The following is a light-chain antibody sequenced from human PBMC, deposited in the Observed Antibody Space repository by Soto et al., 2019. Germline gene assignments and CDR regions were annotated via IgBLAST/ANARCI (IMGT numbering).Light chain of an antibody. Sequence: EIVLTQSPATLSLSPVERATLSCMASQSVTNSLAWYQQKPGQAPRLVIYDSTNRATGIPARFSGSGSGTDFTLTISSLEPEDFAVYYCQQRSIWPTITFGQGTRLEIK. CDR3: QQRSIWPTIT. CDR2: DST. CDR1: QSVTNS. V-gene: IGKV3-11*01. J-gene: IGKJ5*01.